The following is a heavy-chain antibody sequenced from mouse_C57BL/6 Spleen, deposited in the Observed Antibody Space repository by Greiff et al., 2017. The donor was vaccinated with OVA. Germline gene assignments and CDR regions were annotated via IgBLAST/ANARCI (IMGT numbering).Heavy chain of an antibody. D-gene: IGHD1-1*01. J-gene: IGHJ1*03. CDR3: ARGLITTVVADYWYFDV. CDR2: IYPGSGST. V-gene: IGHV1-55*01. Sequence: QVQLQQPGAELVKPGASVKMSCKASGYTFTSYWITWVKQRPGLGLEWIGDIYPGSGSTNYNEKFKSKATLTVDTSSSTAYMQLSSLTSEDSAVYYCARGLITTVVADYWYFDVWGTGTTVTVSS. CDR1: GYTFTSYW.